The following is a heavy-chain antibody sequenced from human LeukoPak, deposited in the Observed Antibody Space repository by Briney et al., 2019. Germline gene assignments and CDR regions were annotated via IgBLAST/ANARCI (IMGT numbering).Heavy chain of an antibody. CDR1: GFTFSSYA. CDR3: AKDLDFWSGYDY. J-gene: IGHJ4*02. D-gene: IGHD3-3*01. CDR2: ISGSGGST. V-gene: IGHV3-23*01. Sequence: PGGSLKLSCAASGFTFSSYAMSWVRQAPGKGLEWVSAISGSGGSTYYADSVKGRFTISRDNSKNTLYLQMNSLRAEDTAVYYCAKDLDFWSGYDYWGQGTLVTVSS.